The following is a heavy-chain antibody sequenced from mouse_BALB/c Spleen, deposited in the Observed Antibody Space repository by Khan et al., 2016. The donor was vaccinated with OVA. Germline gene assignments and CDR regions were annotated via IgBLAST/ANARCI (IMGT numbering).Heavy chain of an antibody. Sequence: QIQLVQSGPELKKPGETVKISCKASGYTFTNYGMNWVKQSPGKALKWMGWINTYTGEPTYADDFKGRFAFSLETPANTAFLQINNLKNEDTATLFCARPPFFSYTLDHWGQGTSVTVSS. CDR3: ARPPFFSYTLDH. CDR1: GYTFTNYG. V-gene: IGHV9-3-1*01. CDR2: INTYTGEP. J-gene: IGHJ4*01.